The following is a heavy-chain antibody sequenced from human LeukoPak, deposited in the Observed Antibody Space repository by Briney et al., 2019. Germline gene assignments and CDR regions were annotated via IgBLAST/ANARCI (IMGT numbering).Heavy chain of an antibody. Sequence: GGSLRLSRAASGFPFSSYWMRWVRQAPGKGLEGVADIKQDGRDKYYVDSVKGRFSISRDNAKNSLYLQLSSLSADDTAVYYCARLTGTTGFDYWGQGTLVTVTS. V-gene: IGHV3-7*01. CDR2: IKQDGRDK. CDR1: GFPFSSYW. CDR3: ARLTGTTGFDY. D-gene: IGHD1-1*01. J-gene: IGHJ4*02.